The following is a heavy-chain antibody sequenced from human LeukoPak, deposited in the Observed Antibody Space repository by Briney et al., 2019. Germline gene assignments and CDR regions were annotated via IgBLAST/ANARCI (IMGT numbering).Heavy chain of an antibody. D-gene: IGHD3-10*01. J-gene: IGHJ3*02. Sequence: PSETLSLTCTVSGGSMNNYYWSWVRQPPGKGLEWIGYIYYSGDTNYSPSLKSRVTISVDTSKNQFSLKLTSVTTADTAVYYCARDVSNFGSGSPQYAFDIWGQGTMVTVST. CDR2: IYYSGDT. V-gene: IGHV4-59*01. CDR1: GGSMNNYY. CDR3: ARDVSNFGSGSPQYAFDI.